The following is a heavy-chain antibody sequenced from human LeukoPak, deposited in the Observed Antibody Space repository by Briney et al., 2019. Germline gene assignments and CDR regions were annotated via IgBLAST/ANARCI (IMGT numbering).Heavy chain of an antibody. CDR1: GFTFNSYN. Sequence: GGSLRLSCAASGFTFNSYNMHWARQAPGKGLEWVASINHNGNVNYYVDSVKGRFTISRDNAKNSLYLQMSNLRAEDTAVYFCARGGGLDVWGQGATVTVSS. V-gene: IGHV3-7*03. D-gene: IGHD3-16*01. J-gene: IGHJ6*02. CDR3: ARGGGLDV. CDR2: INHNGNVN.